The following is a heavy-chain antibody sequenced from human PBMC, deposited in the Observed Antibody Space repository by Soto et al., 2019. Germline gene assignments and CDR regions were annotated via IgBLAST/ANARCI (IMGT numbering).Heavy chain of an antibody. D-gene: IGHD6-13*01. CDR1: GGSISSYY. V-gene: IGHV4-4*07. CDR3: ARVQQQLPFHYYYGMDV. Sequence: QVQLQESGPGLVKPSETLSFTCTVSGGSISSYYWSWIRQPAGKGLEWIGRIYTSGSTNYNPSLKSRVTMSVDTSKNQFSLKLSSVTAADTAVYYCARVQQQLPFHYYYGMDVWGQGTTVTVSS. CDR2: IYTSGST. J-gene: IGHJ6*02.